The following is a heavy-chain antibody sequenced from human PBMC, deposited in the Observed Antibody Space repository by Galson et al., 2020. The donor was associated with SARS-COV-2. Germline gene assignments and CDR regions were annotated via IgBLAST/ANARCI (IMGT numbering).Heavy chain of an antibody. V-gene: IGHV3-20*04. Sequence: GESLEISCAASGFTFDDYGMSWVRQAPGKGLEWVSGINWNGGSTGYADSVKGRFTISRDNAKNSLYLQMNSLRAEDTALYYCARDMSPVVGPNFDYWGQGTLVTVSS. J-gene: IGHJ4*02. CDR3: ARDMSPVVGPNFDY. CDR1: GFTFDDYG. CDR2: INWNGGST. D-gene: IGHD1-26*01.